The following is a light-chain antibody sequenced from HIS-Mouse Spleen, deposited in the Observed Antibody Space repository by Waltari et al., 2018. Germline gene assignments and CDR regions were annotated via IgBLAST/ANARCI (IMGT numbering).Light chain of an antibody. CDR1: SSYVGCYNY. V-gene: IGLV2-14*01. CDR2: EVS. J-gene: IGLJ2*01. Sequence: QSALTQPASVSGSPGQSITISCTGTSSYVGCYNYVSWYQPPPGKAPKLMIYEVSNRPSGVSNRFSGSKSGNTASLTISGLQAEDEADYYCSSYTSSSTYVVFGGGTKLTVL. CDR3: SSYTSSSTYVV.